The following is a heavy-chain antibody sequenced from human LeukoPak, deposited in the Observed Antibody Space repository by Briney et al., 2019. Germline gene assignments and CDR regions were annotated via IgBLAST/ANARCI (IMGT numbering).Heavy chain of an antibody. J-gene: IGHJ4*02. CDR2: IIYSGGAT. V-gene: IGHV3-23*01. CDR3: AKDGLYYDGSEHVYYFDS. Sequence: PGRSLRLSCAASGFTFSRSAMNWVRQGPGTGLEFVASIIYSGGATYYADSVKGRFTISRENSKNTLYLQMNSLRAEDTALYYCAKDGLYYDGSEHVYYFDSWGQGTLVTVSS. D-gene: IGHD3-22*01. CDR1: GFTFSRSA.